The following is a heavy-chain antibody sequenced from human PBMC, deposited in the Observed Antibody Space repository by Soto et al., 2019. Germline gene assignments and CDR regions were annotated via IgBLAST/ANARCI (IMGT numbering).Heavy chain of an antibody. Sequence: EVQLVESGGGLVKPGGSLRLSCAASGFTFSSYSMNWVRQAPGKGLEWVSSISSSSSYIYYADSVKGRFTISRDNAKNSLYLQMNSLRAEDTAVYYCARDRVPDYYDSSGYYLDAFDIWGQGTMVTVSS. CDR3: ARDRVPDYYDSSGYYLDAFDI. CDR2: ISSSSSYI. J-gene: IGHJ3*02. D-gene: IGHD3-22*01. V-gene: IGHV3-21*01. CDR1: GFTFSSYS.